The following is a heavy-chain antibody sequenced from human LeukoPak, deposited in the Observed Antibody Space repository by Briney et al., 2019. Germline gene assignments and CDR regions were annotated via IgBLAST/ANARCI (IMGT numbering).Heavy chain of an antibody. CDR3: TSRRYGSGWPDYYYDGMDV. D-gene: IGHD6-19*01. Sequence: GGSLKLSCAASGFTFSGSAMHWVRQAPGKGLEWVGRIRSKTNNYATAYAASVKGRFTISRDDSKNTAYLQMNSLKTEDTAVYYCTSRRYGSGWPDYYYDGMDVWGQGTTVTVSS. V-gene: IGHV3-73*01. J-gene: IGHJ6*02. CDR2: IRSKTNNYAT. CDR1: GFTFSGSA.